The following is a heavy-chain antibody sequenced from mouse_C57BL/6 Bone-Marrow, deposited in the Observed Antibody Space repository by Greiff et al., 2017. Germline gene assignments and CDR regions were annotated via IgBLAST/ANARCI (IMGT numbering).Heavy chain of an antibody. CDR1: GFTFSSYG. J-gene: IGHJ4*01. V-gene: IGHV5-6*02. Sequence: DVMLVESGGDLVKPGGSLKLSCAASGFTFSSYGMSWVRQTPDKRLEWVATISSGGSYTYYPDSVKGRFTISRDNAKNTLYLQMSSLKSEDTAMYYGARRGGGYAMDYWGQGTSVTVSS. CDR2: ISSGGSYT. CDR3: ARRGGGYAMDY.